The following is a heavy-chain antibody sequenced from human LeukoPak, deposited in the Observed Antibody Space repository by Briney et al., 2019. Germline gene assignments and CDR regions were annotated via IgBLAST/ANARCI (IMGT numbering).Heavy chain of an antibody. V-gene: IGHV3-74*01. CDR3: ARDGYSSSWYPYYYYYYMDV. Sequence: GGSLRLSCAASGFTFSSYWMHWVRQAPGKGLVWVSRINSDGSSTSYADSVKGRFTVSRDNAKNTLYLQMNSLRAEDTAVYYCARDGYSSSWYPYYYYYYMDVWGKGTTVTVSS. J-gene: IGHJ6*03. CDR2: INSDGSST. CDR1: GFTFSSYW. D-gene: IGHD6-13*01.